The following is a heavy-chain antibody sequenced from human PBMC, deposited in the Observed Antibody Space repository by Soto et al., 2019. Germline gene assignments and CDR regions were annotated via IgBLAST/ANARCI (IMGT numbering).Heavy chain of an antibody. CDR3: AKDAVPYNGKWDWFDP. Sequence: DVQLLESGGGLVQPGGSLRLSCAASGFTFSDYAMTWVRQAPGKGPEWVSSIGGDGTDRYYADSVKGRFTISRDNSKNTLFLQMSSLRSDDTAVYYCAKDAVPYNGKWDWFDPWGQGTLVTVSS. D-gene: IGHD1-20*01. CDR1: GFTFSDYA. V-gene: IGHV3-23*01. CDR2: IGGDGTDR. J-gene: IGHJ5*02.